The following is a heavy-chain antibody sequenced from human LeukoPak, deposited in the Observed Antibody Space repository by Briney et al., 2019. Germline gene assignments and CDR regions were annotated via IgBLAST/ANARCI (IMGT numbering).Heavy chain of an antibody. V-gene: IGHV3-23*01. D-gene: IGHD2-2*01. CDR2: IGGSDGST. J-gene: IGHJ4*02. CDR1: GFPFSTYA. CDR3: ASLNRADCSSTSCHTHY. Sequence: GGSLRLSCAASGFPFSTYAMSWVRQAPGKGLEWVSSIGGSDGSTYYAASMAGRFPTSRDYSKDTLYLQMNSLRAEDTALYYCASLNRADCSSTSCHTHYWGQGTLVTVSS.